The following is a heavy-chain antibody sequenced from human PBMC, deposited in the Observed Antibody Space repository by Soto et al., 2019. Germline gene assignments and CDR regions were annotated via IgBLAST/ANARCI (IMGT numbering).Heavy chain of an antibody. J-gene: IGHJ4*02. V-gene: IGHV1-18*01. Sequence: ASVKVSCKASGYTFTRYGISWVRQAPGQGLEWMGWISGYNGDANYAQRFQGRVTMTTDTSTSTAYMELRSLRSDDTAVYYCARDAPTIAAQDDYWGQGTLVTVSS. CDR3: ARDAPTIAAQDDY. D-gene: IGHD6-13*01. CDR2: ISGYNGDA. CDR1: GYTFTRYG.